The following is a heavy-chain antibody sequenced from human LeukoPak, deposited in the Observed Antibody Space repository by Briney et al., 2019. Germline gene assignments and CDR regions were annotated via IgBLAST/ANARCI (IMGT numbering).Heavy chain of an antibody. D-gene: IGHD6-19*01. Sequence: SVKVSCKASGGTFSSYAISWVRQAPGQGLEWMGGIIPIFGIANYAQKFLGRVTITADKSTSTAYMELSSLRSEDTAVYYCARAVIAVAVPFDYWGQGTLVTVSS. V-gene: IGHV1-69*17. CDR2: IIPIFGIA. J-gene: IGHJ4*02. CDR3: ARAVIAVAVPFDY. CDR1: GGTFSSYA.